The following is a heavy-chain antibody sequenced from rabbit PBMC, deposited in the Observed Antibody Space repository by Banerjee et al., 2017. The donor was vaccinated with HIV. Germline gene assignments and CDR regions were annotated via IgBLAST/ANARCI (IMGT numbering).Heavy chain of an antibody. CDR1: GFDFSYYY. CDR2: IVAGSSGNT. D-gene: IGHD8-1*01. V-gene: IGHV1S40*01. J-gene: IGHJ4*01. CDR3: VRAGVYAGSSSYTGFDFNL. Sequence: QSLEESGGDLVKPGGSLKLSCKASGFDFSYYYMSWVRQAPGKGPEWIACIVAGSSGNTYYASWAKGRFTISKTSSTTVTLQMTSLTAADTATYFCVRAGVYAGSSSYTGFDFNLWGPGTLVTVS.